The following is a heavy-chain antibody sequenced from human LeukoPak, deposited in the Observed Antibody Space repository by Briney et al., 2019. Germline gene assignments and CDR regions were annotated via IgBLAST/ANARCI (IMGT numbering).Heavy chain of an antibody. Sequence: ASVKVSCKASGYTFTSYDINWVRQATGQGLEWMGWMNPNSGNTGYAQKFQGRVTITRNTSISTAYMELSSLRSEDTAVYYCARGRRTYYYGSGSYSDHWGQGTLVTVSS. CDR3: ARGRRTYYYGSGSYSDH. D-gene: IGHD3-10*01. CDR2: MNPNSGNT. V-gene: IGHV1-8*03. CDR1: GYTFTSYD. J-gene: IGHJ5*02.